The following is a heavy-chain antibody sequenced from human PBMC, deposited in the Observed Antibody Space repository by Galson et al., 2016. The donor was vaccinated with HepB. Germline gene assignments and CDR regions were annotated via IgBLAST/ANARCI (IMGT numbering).Heavy chain of an antibody. CDR2: IDPSDSYT. CDR3: ARQGSSAGELYYYYGMDV. Sequence: QSGAEVKKPGESLRISCKDSGYSFSTYWIIWVRQMPGKGLEWMGRIDPSDSYTNYSPSFQGHVTISADKSISTAYLQWSSLKASDTGIYYRARQGSSAGELYYYYGMDVWGQGTTVTVSS. CDR1: GYSFSTYW. J-gene: IGHJ6*02. V-gene: IGHV5-10-1*01. D-gene: IGHD2-15*01.